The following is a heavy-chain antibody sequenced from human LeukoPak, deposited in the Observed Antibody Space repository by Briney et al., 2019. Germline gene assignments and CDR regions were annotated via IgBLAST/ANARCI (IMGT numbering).Heavy chain of an antibody. V-gene: IGHV1-2*02. Sequence: GASVKVSCKASGYTFTGYYMHWVRQAPGQGLEWMGWINPNSGGTNYAQKFQGRVTMTRDTSISTAYMELSRLRSDDTAVYYCARDRIAAAGTEMRDYYYGMDVWGQGTTVAVSS. D-gene: IGHD6-13*01. CDR3: ARDRIAAAGTEMRDYYYGMDV. CDR2: INPNSGGT. CDR1: GYTFTGYY. J-gene: IGHJ6*02.